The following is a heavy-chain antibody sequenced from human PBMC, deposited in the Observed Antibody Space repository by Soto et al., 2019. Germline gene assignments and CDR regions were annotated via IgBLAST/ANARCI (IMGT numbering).Heavy chain of an antibody. J-gene: IGHJ5*02. Sequence: SETLSLTCSVSGGSISSYYWSWIRQPPGKGLEWIGYIYYSGSTNYNPSLKSRVTISVDTSKNQFSLKLSSVTAADTAVYYCARSQLWTNWFDPWGQGTLVTVS. CDR3: ARSQLWTNWFDP. CDR1: GGSISSYY. D-gene: IGHD5-18*01. V-gene: IGHV4-59*01. CDR2: IYYSGST.